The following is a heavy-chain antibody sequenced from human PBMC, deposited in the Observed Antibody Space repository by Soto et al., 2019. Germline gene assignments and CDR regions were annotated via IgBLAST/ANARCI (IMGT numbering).Heavy chain of an antibody. J-gene: IGHJ4*02. CDR3: AKNYFFDS. CDR2: ISRSDDGP. Sequence: GGSMRLSCAASGVTFSSYAMSWVRQAPGKGLEWVSSISRSDDGPYYADSVKGRFTISRDNSQNTLYLLMNSLRAEDTAVYYSAKNYFFDSWGQGAPVTVSS. V-gene: IGHV3-23*01. CDR1: GVTFSSYA.